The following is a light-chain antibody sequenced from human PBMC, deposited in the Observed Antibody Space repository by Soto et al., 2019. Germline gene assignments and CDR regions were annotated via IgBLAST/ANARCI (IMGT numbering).Light chain of an antibody. V-gene: IGLV2-8*01. CDR2: EVS. Sequence: QSALTQPASVSGSPGQSITISCTGTSSDVAGYNYVSWYQQDPGKAPKLMIYEVSKRPLGVPDRFSGSKSGNTASLTVSGLQAEDEADYYCSSYAGSNNLVFGGGTKLTVL. CDR3: SSYAGSNNLV. J-gene: IGLJ2*01. CDR1: SSDVAGYNY.